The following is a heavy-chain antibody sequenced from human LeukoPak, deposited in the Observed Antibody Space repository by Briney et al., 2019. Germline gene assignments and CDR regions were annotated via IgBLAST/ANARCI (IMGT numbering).Heavy chain of an antibody. CDR3: KRDIANSSGITWFEP. CDR1: GFTFTTYG. CDR2: ISHDGNFK. Sequence: LSGGSLRLSCAASGFTFTTYGMHWVRQAPGKGLEWVSVISHDGNFKYYADSVKGRFTISRDNSKNTMFLQMNSLRVEDTAVYYCKRDIANSSGITWFEPWGPGMLVTVSS. V-gene: IGHV3-33*05. D-gene: IGHD3-22*01. J-gene: IGHJ5*02.